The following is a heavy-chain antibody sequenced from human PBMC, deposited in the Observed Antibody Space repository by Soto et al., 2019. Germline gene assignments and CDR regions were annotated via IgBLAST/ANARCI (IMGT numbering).Heavy chain of an antibody. V-gene: IGHV3-23*01. CDR3: AKHRAYYGSGADTLYFDS. Sequence: PGGSLRLSCTVSGVTFGNYAMNWVRQAPGKGLEWVASLSGNGGNTYYADSVKGRFIISRDNSKNTLYLLMNSLRAEDTALYYCAKHRAYYGSGADTLYFDSWGQGALVTVSS. D-gene: IGHD3-10*01. CDR1: GVTFGNYA. J-gene: IGHJ4*02. CDR2: LSGNGGNT.